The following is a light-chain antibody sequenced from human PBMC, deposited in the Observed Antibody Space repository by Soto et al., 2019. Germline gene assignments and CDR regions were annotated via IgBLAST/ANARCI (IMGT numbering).Light chain of an antibody. CDR1: QGIRYD. CDR2: GAS. CDR3: QESFFTLGT. J-gene: IGKJ1*01. Sequence: IHMTHSPSSLSASVGYRVTITCRASQGIRYDLGWYQQTPGKAPKLLIFGASNLHIGVPSRFSGSGSGTEFTLTINNLQREDFATYYCQESFFTLGTFGRGTKVDI. V-gene: IGKV1-17*02.